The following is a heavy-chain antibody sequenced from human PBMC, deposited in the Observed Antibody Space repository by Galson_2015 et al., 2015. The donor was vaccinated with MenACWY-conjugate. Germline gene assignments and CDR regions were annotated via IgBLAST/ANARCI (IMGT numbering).Heavy chain of an antibody. J-gene: IGHJ5*02. V-gene: IGHV4-59*13. Sequence: SETLSLTCTVSGASMSNSSWTWIRQSPGKGLEWIGHIYHSGATNYNPSLQSRVIISADASKGQISLNLASVSAADTAVYYCARRATTCWFDPWGQGTRVTVSS. CDR2: IYHSGAT. D-gene: IGHD4-17*01. CDR1: GASMSNSS. CDR3: ARRATTCWFDP.